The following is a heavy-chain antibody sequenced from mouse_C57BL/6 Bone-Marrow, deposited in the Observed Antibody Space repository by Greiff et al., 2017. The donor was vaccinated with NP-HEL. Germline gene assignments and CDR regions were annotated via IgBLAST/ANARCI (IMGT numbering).Heavy chain of an antibody. CDR2: IYWDDDK. J-gene: IGHJ2*01. D-gene: IGHD1-1*01. V-gene: IGHV8-12*01. Sequence: QVTLKVSGPGILQSSQTLSLTCSFSGFSLSTSGMGVSWIRQPPGKGLEWLVHIYWDDDKRYNPSLKSRPTTSKDTSRNQVFLKITSVDTADTATYYCARVIITTVVVPFDYWGQGTTLTVSS. CDR3: ARVIITTVVVPFDY. CDR1: GFSLSTSGMG.